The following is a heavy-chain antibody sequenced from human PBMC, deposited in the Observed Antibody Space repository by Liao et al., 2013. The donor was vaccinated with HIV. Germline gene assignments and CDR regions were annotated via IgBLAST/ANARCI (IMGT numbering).Heavy chain of an antibody. CDR1: GGSISSVNYY. J-gene: IGHJ4*02. V-gene: IGHV4-61*02. Sequence: QVQLQESGPGLVKPSQTLSLTCTVSGGSISSVNYYWSWIRQPAGKGLEWIGRFHTSGSANYSPSLKSRVTISVDTSKNQFSLKLTSVTAADTAVYYCTRGPLGRLDYWGRGIPGHRL. CDR3: TRGPLGRLDY. D-gene: IGHD1-26*01. CDR2: FHTSGSA.